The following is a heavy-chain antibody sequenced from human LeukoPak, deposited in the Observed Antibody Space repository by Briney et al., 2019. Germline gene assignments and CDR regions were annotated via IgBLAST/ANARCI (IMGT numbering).Heavy chain of an antibody. V-gene: IGHV3-30*18. CDR2: ISYDETNK. D-gene: IGHD6-19*01. CDR3: TQDVSNGYRSVNFDY. Sequence: SGGSLRPSCVASGFTFSNYGMHWVRQAPGKGLESVAVISYDETNKYYTESVKGRFTISRDQSKNTLYLQMNSLRVEDTAVYYCTQDVSNGYRSVNFDYWGQGILVTVSS. CDR1: GFTFSNYG. J-gene: IGHJ4*02.